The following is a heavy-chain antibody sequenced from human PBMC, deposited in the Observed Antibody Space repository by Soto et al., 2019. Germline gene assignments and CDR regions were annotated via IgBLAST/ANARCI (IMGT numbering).Heavy chain of an antibody. J-gene: IGHJ4*02. V-gene: IGHV3-48*02. CDR1: GFIFTSYS. CDR3: ARDLSYAFDY. Sequence: EVQLVESGGGLVQPGGSLRLSCAASGFIFTSYSMNWVRQAPGKGLEWLSYISIDSNHIGYADSVRGRFTISSDIAKNSLYLQMNSLRDEDTAVYYCARDLSYAFDYWGQGTLVTVSS. CDR2: ISIDSNHI. D-gene: IGHD1-26*01.